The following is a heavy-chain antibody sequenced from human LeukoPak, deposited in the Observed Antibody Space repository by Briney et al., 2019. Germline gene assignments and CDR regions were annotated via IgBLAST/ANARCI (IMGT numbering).Heavy chain of an antibody. Sequence: SETLSLTCAVYGGSFSGYYWSWIRQPPGKGLEWIGEINHSGSTNYNPSLKSRVTISVDTSKNQFSLKLSSVTAADTAVYYCARAVYDFWSGYYPPSGIQDYWGQGTLVTVSS. CDR3: ARAVYDFWSGYYPPSGIQDY. CDR1: GGSFSGYY. V-gene: IGHV4-34*01. D-gene: IGHD3-3*01. J-gene: IGHJ4*02. CDR2: INHSGST.